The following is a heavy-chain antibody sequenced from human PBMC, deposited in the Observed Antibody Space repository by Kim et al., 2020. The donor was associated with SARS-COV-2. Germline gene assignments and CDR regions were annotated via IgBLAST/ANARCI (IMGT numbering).Heavy chain of an antibody. J-gene: IGHJ6*02. CDR3: AKTSGNQLLSLSV. Sequence: YAVSVKGRFTISRDNSKNTLYLQMNSLRAEDTAVYYCAKTSGNQLLSLSVWGQGTTVTVSS. D-gene: IGHD2-2*01. V-gene: IGHV3-23*01.